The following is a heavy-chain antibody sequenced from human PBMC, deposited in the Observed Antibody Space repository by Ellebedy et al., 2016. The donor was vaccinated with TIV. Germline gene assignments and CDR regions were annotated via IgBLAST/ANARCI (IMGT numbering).Heavy chain of an antibody. Sequence: ASVKVSCXASGYTFTSYDINWVRQATGQGLEWMGWMNPNSGNTGYAQKFQGRVTMTEDTSTDTAYMELSSLRSEDTAVYYCATAPLEYSYGLGYFDYWGQGTLVTVSS. CDR2: MNPNSGNT. J-gene: IGHJ4*02. CDR3: ATAPLEYSYGLGYFDY. CDR1: GYTFTSYD. D-gene: IGHD5-18*01. V-gene: IGHV1-8*01.